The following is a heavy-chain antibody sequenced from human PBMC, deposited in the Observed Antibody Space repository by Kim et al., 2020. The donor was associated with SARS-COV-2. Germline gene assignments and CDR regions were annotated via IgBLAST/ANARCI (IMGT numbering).Heavy chain of an antibody. V-gene: IGHV3-64*01. J-gene: IGHJ6*03. Sequence: YYATSVKGRFTISRDNSKNTLYLQMGRLGADDMAVYYCARGRGNYYYYMDVWGKGTTVTVSS. CDR3: ARGRGNYYYYMDV.